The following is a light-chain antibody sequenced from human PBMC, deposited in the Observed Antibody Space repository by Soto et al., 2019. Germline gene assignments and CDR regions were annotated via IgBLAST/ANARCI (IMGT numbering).Light chain of an antibody. V-gene: IGKV3-20*01. CDR1: QSVTNTY. Sequence: EVVLTQSPGTLSLSPGERATLSCRASQSVTNTYLAWYQQKPGQAPRLLMYSTSRRATGIPDRFTGSGSGTDFILTISRLEPEDFAVHYCQQYANSTRLTLGQGTRLEIK. CDR2: STS. J-gene: IGKJ5*01. CDR3: QQYANSTRLT.